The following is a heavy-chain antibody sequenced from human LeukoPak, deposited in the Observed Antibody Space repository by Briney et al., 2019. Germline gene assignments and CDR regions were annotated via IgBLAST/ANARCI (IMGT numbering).Heavy chain of an antibody. CDR3: ARDPPYSGWWYHAFDI. Sequence: SETLSLTCTVSGGSISSGSYYWSWIRQPAGKGLEWIGRIYTSGSTNYNPSLKSRVTISVDTSKNQFSLKLSSVTAADTAVYYCARDPPYSGWWYHAFDIWGQGTMVTVSS. J-gene: IGHJ3*02. CDR1: GGSISSGSYY. D-gene: IGHD5-12*01. CDR2: IYTSGST. V-gene: IGHV4-61*02.